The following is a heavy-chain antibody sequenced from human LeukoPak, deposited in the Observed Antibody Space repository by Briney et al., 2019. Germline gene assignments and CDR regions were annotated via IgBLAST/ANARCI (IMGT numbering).Heavy chain of an antibody. Sequence: ASVKVSCKASGYTFTSYYMHWVRQAPGQGLEWMGIINPSGGSTSYAQKLQGRVTMTTDTSTSTAYMELRSLRSDDTAVYYCARHVSSWFDPWGQGTLVTVSS. CDR1: GYTFTSYY. CDR2: INPSGGST. V-gene: IGHV1-46*01. D-gene: IGHD3-16*02. J-gene: IGHJ5*02. CDR3: ARHVSSWFDP.